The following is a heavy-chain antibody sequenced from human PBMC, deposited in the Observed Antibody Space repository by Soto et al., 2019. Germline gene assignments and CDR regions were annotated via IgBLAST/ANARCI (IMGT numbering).Heavy chain of an antibody. CDR1: GYTFTSYY. Sequence: ASVKVSCKASGYTFTSYYMHWVRQAPGQGLEWMGIINPSGGSTSYAQKFQGRVTMTRDTSTCTVYMELSSVRSEDTAVYYCASDTSADLHIDLGSSVFPGDTAAIGGYWGQGTLVTVSS. D-gene: IGHD2-2*01. CDR3: ASDTSADLHIDLGSSVFPGDTAAIGGY. J-gene: IGHJ4*02. CDR2: INPSGGST. V-gene: IGHV1-46*01.